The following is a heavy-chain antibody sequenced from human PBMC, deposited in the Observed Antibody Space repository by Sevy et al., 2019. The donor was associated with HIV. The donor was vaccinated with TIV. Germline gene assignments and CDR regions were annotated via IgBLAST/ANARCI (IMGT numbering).Heavy chain of an antibody. V-gene: IGHV3-7*01. Sequence: GGFLRLSCAASGISFSNYWMSWVRQAPGKGLEWLANINQDGSEKKFVGSVKGRFTISRDNAKNSVYLQMNSLTAEDSAVYYCARDRWAKYPEDGFDIWGQGTMVTVSS. J-gene: IGHJ3*02. CDR2: INQDGSEK. CDR1: GISFSNYW. CDR3: ARDRWAKYPEDGFDI.